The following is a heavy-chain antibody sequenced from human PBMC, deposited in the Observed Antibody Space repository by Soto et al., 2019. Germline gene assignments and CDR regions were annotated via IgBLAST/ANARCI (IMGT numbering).Heavy chain of an antibody. V-gene: IGHV4-59*01. Sequence: QVQLQESGPGLVKPSETLSLTCTVSGGSISSYFWSWIRQPPAKGLEWIGYIYYSGSTNYNPSLKSRVTISVDTSKNQLSLKLSSVTAADTAVYYCARVGYCGGDCSFPDYWGQGTLVTVSS. CDR3: ARVGYCGGDCSFPDY. CDR1: GGSISSYF. J-gene: IGHJ4*02. D-gene: IGHD2-21*02. CDR2: IYYSGST.